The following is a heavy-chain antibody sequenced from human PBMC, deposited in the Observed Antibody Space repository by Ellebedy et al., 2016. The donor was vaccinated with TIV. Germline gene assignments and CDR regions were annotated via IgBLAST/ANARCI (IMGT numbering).Heavy chain of an antibody. V-gene: IGHV3-7*01. CDR3: ARKGEDYYYGMDV. Sequence: PGGSLRLSCAASGFTFSSYWMSWVRQAPGKGLEWVANIKQDGSEKYYVDSVKGRFTISRDNAKNSLYLQMNSLRAEDTAVYYCARKGEDYYYGMDVWGQGTTVTVSS. CDR2: IKQDGSEK. J-gene: IGHJ6*02. CDR1: GFTFSSYW. D-gene: IGHD2-21*01.